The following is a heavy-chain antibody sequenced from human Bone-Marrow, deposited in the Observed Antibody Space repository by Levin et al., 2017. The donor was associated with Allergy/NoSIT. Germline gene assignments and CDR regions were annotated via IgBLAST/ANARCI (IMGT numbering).Heavy chain of an antibody. CDR3: ARILSGPAVDDGFDI. D-gene: IGHD2-15*01. J-gene: IGHJ3*02. CDR1: GGSISSYY. V-gene: IGHV4-59*01. CDR2: IYYSGST. Sequence: SQTLSLTCTVPGGSISSYYWSWIRQPPGKGLECVGSIYYSGSTNCNPSLKSRVTISVDTSKNQFSLRLTSVTAADTAMYYCARILSGPAVDDGFDIWGQGTMVTVSS.